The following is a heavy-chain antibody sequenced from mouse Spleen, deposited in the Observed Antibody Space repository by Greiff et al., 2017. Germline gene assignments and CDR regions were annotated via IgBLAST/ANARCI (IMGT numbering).Heavy chain of an antibody. CDR2: INYDGSST. Sequence: EVKLVESEGGLVQPGSSMKLSCTASGFTFSDYYMAWVRQVPEKGLEWVANINYDGSSTYYLDSLKSRFIISRDNAKNILYLQMSSLKSEDTATYYCAREDDYDDGFDYWGQGTTLTVSS. CDR3: AREDDYDDGFDY. J-gene: IGHJ2*01. V-gene: IGHV5-16*01. CDR1: GFTFSDYY. D-gene: IGHD2-4*01.